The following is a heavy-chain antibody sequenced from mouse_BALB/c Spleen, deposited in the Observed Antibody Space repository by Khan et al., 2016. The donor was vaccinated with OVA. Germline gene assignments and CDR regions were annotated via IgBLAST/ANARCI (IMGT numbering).Heavy chain of an antibody. D-gene: IGHD2-2*01. CDR1: GYTFTSYY. J-gene: IGHJ3*01. Sequence: QVQLQQSGAELVKPGASVKLSCKASGYTFTSYYMYWVKQRPGQGLEWIGEINPNNGGSNCNEKFKSKATLTVDKSSSTAYMQLSSLTSEDSAVYCCIRSGYGSFAYWGQGTLVTVSA. CDR3: IRSGYGSFAY. CDR2: INPNNGGS. V-gene: IGHV1S81*02.